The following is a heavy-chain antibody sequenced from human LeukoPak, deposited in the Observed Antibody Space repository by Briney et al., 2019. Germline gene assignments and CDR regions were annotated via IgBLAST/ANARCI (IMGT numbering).Heavy chain of an antibody. J-gene: IGHJ3*02. Sequence: ASVKVSCKASGFTFSSSAMQWVRQARGQRLEWIGWIVVGSGNTNYAQKFQERVTITRDMSTSTAYMELSSLRSEDTAVYYCAAVGAIYCSSTSCFDIWGQGTMVTVSS. V-gene: IGHV1-58*02. D-gene: IGHD2-2*01. CDR2: IVVGSGNT. CDR1: GFTFSSSA. CDR3: AAVGAIYCSSTSCFDI.